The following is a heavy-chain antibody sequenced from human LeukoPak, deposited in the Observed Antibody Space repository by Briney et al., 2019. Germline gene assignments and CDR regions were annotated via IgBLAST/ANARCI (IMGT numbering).Heavy chain of an antibody. V-gene: IGHV4-30-2*01. D-gene: IGHD1-26*01. J-gene: IGHJ4*02. Sequence: SETLSLTCTVSGGSISSGGYYWSWIRQPPGKGLEWIGYIYHSGSTYYNPSLKSRVTISVDRSKNQFSLKLSSMTAADTAVYYCARDSEWELHYYFDYWGQGTLVTVSS. CDR2: IYHSGST. CDR3: ARDSEWELHYYFDY. CDR1: GGSISSGGYY.